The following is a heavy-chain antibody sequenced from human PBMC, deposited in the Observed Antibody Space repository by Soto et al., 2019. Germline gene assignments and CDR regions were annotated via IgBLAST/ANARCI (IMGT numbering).Heavy chain of an antibody. V-gene: IGHV1-18*01. CDR3: ARARGYGESDSGS. Sequence: QVQLVQSGAEVKKPGASVKVSCKASGYTFTSYGISWVRQAPGQGLEWMGWISAYNGNTNYAHKLKGRVTMTPDTSTRTAYMERRSLRSADTAVYYCARARGYGESDSGSWGQGTLVTVSS. CDR2: ISAYNGNT. D-gene: IGHD4-17*01. CDR1: GYTFTSYG. J-gene: IGHJ5*02.